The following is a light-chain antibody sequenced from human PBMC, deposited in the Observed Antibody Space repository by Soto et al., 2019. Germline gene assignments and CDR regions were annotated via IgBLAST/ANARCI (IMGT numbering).Light chain of an antibody. J-gene: IGLJ3*02. V-gene: IGLV2-14*01. CDR2: EVS. CDR3: SSYTSSSSLKWV. Sequence: QSALTQPASVSGSPGQSITISCTGTGSDVGGYNDVSWYQQHPGKAPKLMIYEVSNRPSGVSNRFSGSKSVNTASLTISGLQAEDEADYYCSSYTSSSSLKWVFGGGTKVTVL. CDR1: GSDVGGYND.